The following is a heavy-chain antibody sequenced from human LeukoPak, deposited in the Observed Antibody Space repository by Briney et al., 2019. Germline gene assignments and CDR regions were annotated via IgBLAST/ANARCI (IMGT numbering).Heavy chain of an antibody. V-gene: IGHV3-9*01. CDR1: GFTFDDYA. CDR2: ISWNSGSI. Sequence: GGSLRLSCAASGFTFDDYAMHWVRQAPGKGLEWVSGISWNSGSIGYADSVKGRFTISKDNAKNSLFLQMNSLRAEDTAVYYCARDLSRSFSMIRGLIQHREFDFWGRGTLVTVSS. D-gene: IGHD3-10*01. CDR3: ARDLSRSFSMIRGLIQHREFDF. J-gene: IGHJ4*02.